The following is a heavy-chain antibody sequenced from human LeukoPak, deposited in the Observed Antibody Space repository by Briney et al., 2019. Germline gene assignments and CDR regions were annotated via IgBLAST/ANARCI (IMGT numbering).Heavy chain of an antibody. J-gene: IGHJ3*02. CDR2: ISSSSSYI. Sequence: PGGSLRLSCAASGFTFSSYSMNWVRQAPGKGVEWGSSISSSSSYIYYADSVRGRFTISRDNAKNSLYLQMNSPRAEDTAVYYCARDKGYDSSGYYLAAFDIWGQGTMVTVSS. CDR3: ARDKGYDSSGYYLAAFDI. D-gene: IGHD3-22*01. V-gene: IGHV3-21*01. CDR1: GFTFSSYS.